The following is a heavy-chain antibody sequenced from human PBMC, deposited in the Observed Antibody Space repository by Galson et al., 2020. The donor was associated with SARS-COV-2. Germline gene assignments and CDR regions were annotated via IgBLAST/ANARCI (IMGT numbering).Heavy chain of an antibody. Sequence: GGSLRLSCAASGFTFSSYAMSWVRQAPGKGLEWVSAISGSGSSTYYADSVKGRFTISRDNSKNTLYLQMNSLRAEDTAVYYCARAVYCSSTSCLYYYYYYYMDVWGKGTTVTVSS. CDR1: GFTFSSYA. J-gene: IGHJ6*03. D-gene: IGHD2-2*01. CDR2: ISGSGSST. V-gene: IGHV3-23*01. CDR3: ARAVYCSSTSCLYYYYYYYMDV.